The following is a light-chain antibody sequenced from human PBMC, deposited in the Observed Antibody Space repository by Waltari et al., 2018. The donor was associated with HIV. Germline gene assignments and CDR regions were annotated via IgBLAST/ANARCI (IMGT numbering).Light chain of an antibody. CDR2: GVT. J-gene: IGKJ3*01. V-gene: IGKV3-20*01. CDR3: QQSGSSPFT. CDR1: QSVTSNY. Sequence: EIVLTQSPGTLSLSPGEGATLSCRASQSVTSNYLAWYQQKPGQPPRLLIYGVTSRATGIPDRFSGSGSGTDFTLTISRLEPEDFAVYYCQQSGSSPFTFGPGTKVDIK.